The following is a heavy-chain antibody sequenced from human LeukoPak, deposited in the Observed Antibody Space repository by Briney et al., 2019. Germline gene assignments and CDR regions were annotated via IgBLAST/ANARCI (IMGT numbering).Heavy chain of an antibody. CDR3: ASSPWTAAGLDY. D-gene: IGHD6-13*01. CDR1: GGSFSGYY. Sequence: PSETLSLTCAVSGGSFSGYYWSWVRQPPGKGLEGIGEINHSGSTNYNPSLKSRVTISVDTSKNQFSLKLSSVPAADTAVYYCASSPWTAAGLDYWGQGTLVTVSS. J-gene: IGHJ4*02. V-gene: IGHV4-34*01. CDR2: INHSGST.